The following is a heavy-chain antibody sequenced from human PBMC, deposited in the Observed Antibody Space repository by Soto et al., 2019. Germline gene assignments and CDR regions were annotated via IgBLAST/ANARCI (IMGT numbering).Heavy chain of an antibody. CDR3: AKVSILTESYHYYAMDV. J-gene: IGHJ6*02. V-gene: IGHV3-23*04. D-gene: IGHD3-9*01. CDR1: GFTFSAYA. Sequence: VQLVESGGGLIQPGGALRLSCAASGFTFSAYAMSWVRQAPGKGLEWVSGISRDGGATDYADSVKGRLTISRDNAKNTLFLQMNSLRAEDTAICYCAKVSILTESYHYYAMDVWGQGTTVTVSS. CDR2: ISRDGGAT.